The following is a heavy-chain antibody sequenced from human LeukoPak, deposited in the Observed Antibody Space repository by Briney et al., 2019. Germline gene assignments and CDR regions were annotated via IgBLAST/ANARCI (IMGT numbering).Heavy chain of an antibody. CDR1: GFTFSSYS. Sequence: GGSLRLSCAASGFTFSSYSMNWVRQAPGKGLEWVSYISSSSSTIYYADSVKGRFTISRDNAKNSLYPQMNSLRDEDTAVYYCARVGPLWFGELFTPLPYYYYYGMDVWGQGTTVTVSS. J-gene: IGHJ6*02. CDR3: ARVGPLWFGELFTPLPYYYYYGMDV. V-gene: IGHV3-48*02. CDR2: ISSSSSTI. D-gene: IGHD3-10*01.